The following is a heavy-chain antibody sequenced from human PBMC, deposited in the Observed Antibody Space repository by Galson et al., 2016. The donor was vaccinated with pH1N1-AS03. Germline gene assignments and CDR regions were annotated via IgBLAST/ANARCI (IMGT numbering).Heavy chain of an antibody. CDR2: MSYDGSTK. J-gene: IGHJ4*02. D-gene: IGHD2/OR15-2a*01. V-gene: IGHV3-30*18. Sequence: SLRLSCAASGFTFNRHAMHWVRQAPGEGLEWVAIMSYDGSTKYYTDSVRDRFTISRDNSKKTLYLHMSSLRAEDTAVYYCAKDLHFYDSYYLDYWGRGTLVIVSS. CDR1: GFTFNRHA. CDR3: AKDLHFYDSYYLDY.